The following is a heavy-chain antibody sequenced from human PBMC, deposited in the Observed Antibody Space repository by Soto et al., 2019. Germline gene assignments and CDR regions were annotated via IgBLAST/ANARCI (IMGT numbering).Heavy chain of an antibody. CDR3: ARDKSPYSGGCHHRHLDY. V-gene: IGHV3-30-3*01. CDR2: TSYDGSNK. Sequence: QVQLVESGGGVVQPGRSLRLSCAASGFTFSSYAMHWVRQAPGKGLERVAVTSYDGSNKYYADSVKGRLTISRDKSKNTLYLQMNSLRAEATTVYYCARDKSPYSGGCHHRHLDYCGEGTLVTVS. D-gene: IGHD6-19*01. CDR1: GFTFSSYA. J-gene: IGHJ4*02.